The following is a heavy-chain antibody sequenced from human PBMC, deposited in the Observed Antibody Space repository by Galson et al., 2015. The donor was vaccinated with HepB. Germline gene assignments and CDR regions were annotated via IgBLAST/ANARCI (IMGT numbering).Heavy chain of an antibody. CDR2: IIPMFGTP. CDR3: GRSEVPAAVAYLDQ. CDR1: GGNFRGYG. J-gene: IGHJ4*02. V-gene: IGHV1-69*13. D-gene: IGHD2-2*01. Sequence: SVKVSCKASGGNFRGYGISWVRQAPGQGLEWMGGIIPMFGTPEYAQKFHSRVTITADEFTSTAYMELSSLRSEDTAVYYCGRSEVPAAVAYLDQWGQGTLVTVSS.